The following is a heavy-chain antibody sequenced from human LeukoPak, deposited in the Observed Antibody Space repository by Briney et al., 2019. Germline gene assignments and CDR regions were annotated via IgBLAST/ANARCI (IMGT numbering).Heavy chain of an antibody. CDR1: GGSFSGYY. Sequence: SETLSLTCAVYGGSFSGYYWSWIRQPPGKGLEWIGEINHSGSTNYNPSLKGRVTISVDTSKNQFSLKLSSVTAADTAVYYCARGPGDTAMAQGYYFDYWGQGTLVTVSS. D-gene: IGHD5-18*01. CDR3: ARGPGDTAMAQGYYFDY. V-gene: IGHV4-34*01. J-gene: IGHJ4*02. CDR2: INHSGST.